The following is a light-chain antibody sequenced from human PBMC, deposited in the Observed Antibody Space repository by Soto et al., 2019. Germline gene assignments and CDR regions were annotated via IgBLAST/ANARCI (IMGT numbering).Light chain of an antibody. V-gene: IGKV3-11*01. CDR1: QSVSSY. Sequence: EIVLTQSPATLAFSPGERASLSCWASQSVSSYLAWHQHKPGQAPRLLIYDASNRATGIPARFSGSGSGTDFTLTISSLEPEDFAVYYCQQRSNWPWTFGQGTKVDIK. CDR3: QQRSNWPWT. CDR2: DAS. J-gene: IGKJ1*01.